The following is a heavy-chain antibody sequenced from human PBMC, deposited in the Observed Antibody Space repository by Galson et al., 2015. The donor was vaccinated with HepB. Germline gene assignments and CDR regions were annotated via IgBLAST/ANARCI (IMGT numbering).Heavy chain of an antibody. CDR2: IRQDGNEK. Sequence: SLRLSCAASGFTFSSYWMSWVRQAPGKGLEWVANIRQDGNEKYYVDSVKGRFTISRDNAKNSLYLQMNSLRAEDTAVYYCARRSGSYFDVILGRFDYWGQGTLVTVSS. J-gene: IGHJ4*02. V-gene: IGHV3-7*01. CDR1: GFTFSSYW. D-gene: IGHD1-26*01. CDR3: ARRSGSYFDVILGRFDY.